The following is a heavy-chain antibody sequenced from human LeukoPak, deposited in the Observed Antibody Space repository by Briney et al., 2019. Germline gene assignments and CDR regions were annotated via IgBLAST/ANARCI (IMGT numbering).Heavy chain of an antibody. D-gene: IGHD2-2*02. CDR2: ISAYNGDT. CDR1: GYPFTSYY. J-gene: IGHJ5*02. CDR3: ARDGLSYTNPNNWFDP. V-gene: IGHV1-18*01. Sequence: ASVKVSWKASGYPFTSYYINWVRQAPGQGLEWMGWISAYNGDTNYAQNLQGRVTMTTDTSTDTAYMELRSLRSDDTAVYYCARDGLSYTNPNNWFDPWGQGTLVTVSS.